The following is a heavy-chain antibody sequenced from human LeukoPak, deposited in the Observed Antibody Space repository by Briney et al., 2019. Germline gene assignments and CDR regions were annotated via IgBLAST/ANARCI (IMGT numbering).Heavy chain of an antibody. CDR3: ATGGQWLEFNFDY. Sequence: PSETLSLTCTVSGGSISSYYWSWIRQPPRKGLEWIGYISYSGSTNYNPSLKSRVTISVDTSKNQLSLKLSSVTAADTAVYYCATGGQWLEFNFDYWGQGTLVTVSS. CDR2: ISYSGST. J-gene: IGHJ4*02. D-gene: IGHD6-19*01. CDR1: GGSISSYY. V-gene: IGHV4-59*01.